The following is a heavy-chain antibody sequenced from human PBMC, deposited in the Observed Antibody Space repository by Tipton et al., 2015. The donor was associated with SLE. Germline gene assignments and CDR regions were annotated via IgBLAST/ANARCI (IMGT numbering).Heavy chain of an antibody. J-gene: IGHJ6*02. CDR3: AKGGAGYGRNYYFYGMDV. CDR2: LSWNSATI. CDR1: GFPFDDFA. Sequence: SLRLSCAASGFPFDDFAMHWVRQAPGKGLEWVSGLSWNSATIGYADSVKGRFTISRDNAKNSLFLQMNSLRADDTALYYCAKGGAGYGRNYYFYGMDVWGQGTTVIVSS. V-gene: IGHV3-9*01. D-gene: IGHD5-24*01.